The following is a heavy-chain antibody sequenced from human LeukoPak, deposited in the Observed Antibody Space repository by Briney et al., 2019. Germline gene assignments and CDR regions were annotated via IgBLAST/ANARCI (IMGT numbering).Heavy chain of an antibody. CDR1: GGSISSGGYY. CDR2: IYYSGST. V-gene: IGHV4-31*03. CDR3: ARDLGFYCSSTSSWNGWFDP. D-gene: IGHD2-2*01. Sequence: SETLSLTCTVFGGSISSGGYYWSWIRQHPGKGLEWIGYIYYSGSTYYNPSLKSRVTISVDTSKNQFSLKLSSVTAADTAVYYCARDLGFYCSSTSSWNGWFDPWGQGTLVTVSS. J-gene: IGHJ5*02.